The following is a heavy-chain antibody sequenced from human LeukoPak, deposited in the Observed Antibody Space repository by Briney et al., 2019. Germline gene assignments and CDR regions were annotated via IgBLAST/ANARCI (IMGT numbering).Heavy chain of an antibody. J-gene: IGHJ4*02. V-gene: IGHV4-4*09. CDR2: IYTSGST. CDR1: GGSISSYY. Sequence: PSETLSLTCTVSGGSISSYYWRWIRQPPGKGLEWIGYIYTSGSTNYNPSLKSRVTISVDTSKNQFSLKLSSVTAADTAVYYCARQGYSSSLDYWGQGTLVTVSS. D-gene: IGHD6-13*01. CDR3: ARQGYSSSLDY.